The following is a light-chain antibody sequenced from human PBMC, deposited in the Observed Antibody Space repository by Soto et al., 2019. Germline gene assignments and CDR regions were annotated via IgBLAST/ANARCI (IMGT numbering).Light chain of an antibody. V-gene: IGLV1-40*01. CDR3: QSYESSRTGYV. CDR1: SSNIGAGYD. J-gene: IGLJ1*01. Sequence: QSVLPQPPSVSGAPGQRVTISCTGSSSNIGAGYDVHWYQQLPGTAPKLLIYVNSNRPSGVPDRFSGSKSGTSASLAITGLQAEDEADYYCQSYESSRTGYVFGNGNKVTVL. CDR2: VNS.